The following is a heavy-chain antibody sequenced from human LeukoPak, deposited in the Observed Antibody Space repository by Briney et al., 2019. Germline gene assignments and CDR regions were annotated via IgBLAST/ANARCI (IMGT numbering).Heavy chain of an antibody. D-gene: IGHD3-22*01. Sequence: GASVKVSCKASGGTFSSYAISWVRQAPGQGLEWMGGIIPIFGTANYAQKFQGRVTITADESTSTAYMELSSLRSEDTAVYYCARDPNHYYYDSSGYYSGWYFDLWGRGTLVTVSS. CDR2: IIPIFGTA. V-gene: IGHV1-69*13. CDR3: ARDPNHYYYDSSGYYSGWYFDL. J-gene: IGHJ2*01. CDR1: GGTFSSYA.